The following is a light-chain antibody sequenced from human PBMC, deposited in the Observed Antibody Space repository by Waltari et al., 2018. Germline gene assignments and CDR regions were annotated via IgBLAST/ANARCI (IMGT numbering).Light chain of an antibody. V-gene: IGKV1-5*03. J-gene: IGKJ2*02. CDR2: KAS. CDR3: QQYFSGCT. CDR1: QSIVSW. Sequence: DIQMTQSPSTLSASVGDRVTITCRASQSIVSWVAWYQQKPGKAPKLLIDKASSLQSGVPSTFSGSGSGTDFTLTISSPQPDDFATYYCQQYFSGCTFGQGTNLEIK.